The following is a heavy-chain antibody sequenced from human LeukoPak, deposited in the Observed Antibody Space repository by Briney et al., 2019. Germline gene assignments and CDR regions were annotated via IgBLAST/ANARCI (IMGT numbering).Heavy chain of an antibody. CDR1: GFTFGDYA. J-gene: IGHJ4*02. V-gene: IGHV3-49*03. D-gene: IGHD1-1*01. Sequence: GGSLGLSCTASGFTFGDYAMSWIRQAPGKGLEWVGFIRSKAYGETADYAASVKGRFTISRDDSKAIAYLQMNSLKAEDTAVYHCTRDRGAYNLYDYWGQGTLVTVSS. CDR2: IRSKAYGETA. CDR3: TRDRGAYNLYDY.